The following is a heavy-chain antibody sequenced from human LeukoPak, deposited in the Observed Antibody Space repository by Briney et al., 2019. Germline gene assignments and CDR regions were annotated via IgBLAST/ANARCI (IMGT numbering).Heavy chain of an antibody. CDR3: TRDMK. J-gene: IGHJ4*02. CDR1: GLTFSNYW. Sequence: GGSLRLSCAVSGLTFSNYWMSWVPQAPGKGLEWVANIIQDGSAQNYVDSVKGRFTISTDNAKNSLYLQMNNLRPEDTAIYYCTRDMKWGQGTLVTVSS. CDR2: IIQDGSAQ. D-gene: IGHD3-16*01. V-gene: IGHV3-7*01.